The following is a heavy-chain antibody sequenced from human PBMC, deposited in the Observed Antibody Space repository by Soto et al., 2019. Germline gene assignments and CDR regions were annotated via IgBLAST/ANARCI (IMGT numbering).Heavy chain of an antibody. Sequence: QVQLVQSGAEVKKPGSSVKVSCKASGGTFSSYAISWVRQAPGQGLEWMGGIIPIFGTANYAQKLQGRVTMTTDTSTSTAYMELRSLRSDDTAVYYCARGMDYDFWSGPYYFDYWGQGTLVTVSS. V-gene: IGHV1-69*06. CDR3: ARGMDYDFWSGPYYFDY. CDR1: GGTFSSYA. CDR2: IIPIFGTA. D-gene: IGHD3-3*01. J-gene: IGHJ4*02.